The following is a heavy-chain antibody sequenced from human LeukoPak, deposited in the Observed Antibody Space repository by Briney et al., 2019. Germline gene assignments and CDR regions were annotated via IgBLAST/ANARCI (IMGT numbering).Heavy chain of an antibody. V-gene: IGHV1-2*02. CDR2: INPNSGGT. D-gene: IGHD5-18*01. J-gene: IGHJ4*02. Sequence: GASVKVSCKASGGTFSSYAISWVRQAPGQGLEWMGWINPNSGGTNYAQKFQGRVTMTRDTSISTAYMELSRLRSDDTAVYYCARGGGTAMVTFDYWGQGTLVTVSS. CDR1: GGTFSSYA. CDR3: ARGGGTAMVTFDY.